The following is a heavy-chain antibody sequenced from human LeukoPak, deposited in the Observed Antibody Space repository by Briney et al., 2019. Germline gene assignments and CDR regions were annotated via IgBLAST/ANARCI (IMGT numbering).Heavy chain of an antibody. CDR3: AKDFLIKMRTPGAFDL. Sequence: PGGSLRLSCAASGFTFSSYSMHWVRQTPGKGLEWVAFIRYDGSDKYYADSVKGRFTISRDNSKNTLHLQMNSLRPEDTAVYYCAKDFLIKMRTPGAFDLWGQGTMVTVS. CDR2: IRYDGSDK. J-gene: IGHJ3*01. CDR1: GFTFSSYS. V-gene: IGHV3-30*02. D-gene: IGHD2-2*01.